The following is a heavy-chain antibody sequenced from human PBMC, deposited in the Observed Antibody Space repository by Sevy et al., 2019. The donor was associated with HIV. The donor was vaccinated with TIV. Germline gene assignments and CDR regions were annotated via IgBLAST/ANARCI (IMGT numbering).Heavy chain of an antibody. CDR1: GFTVSSNY. Sequence: GGYLRLSCAASGFTVSSNYMSWVRQAPGKGLEWVSLIYSDDSTYYADSVKGRFTISRDNSRNTLYLQMNSLRAEDTAVYYWARSTVYSSGDFDYWGQGTLVTVSS. CDR2: IYSDDST. CDR3: ARSTVYSSGDFDY. J-gene: IGHJ4*02. V-gene: IGHV3-53*01. D-gene: IGHD3-10*01.